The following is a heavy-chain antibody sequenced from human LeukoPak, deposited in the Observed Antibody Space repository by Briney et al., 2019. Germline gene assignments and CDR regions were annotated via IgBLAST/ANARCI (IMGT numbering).Heavy chain of an antibody. CDR1: GDSISNYY. CDR2: IYDSGTT. J-gene: IGHJ3*02. D-gene: IGHD2-15*01. CDR3: ARQSDSVPFDI. Sequence: SETLSLTCTVPGDSISNYYWTWIRQPPGKGLEWIGYIYDSGTTNYNPSLKSRVTISLDTSKNQFSLKLSSVTAADTAVYYCARQSDSVPFDIWGQGTMVTVSS. V-gene: IGHV4-59*08.